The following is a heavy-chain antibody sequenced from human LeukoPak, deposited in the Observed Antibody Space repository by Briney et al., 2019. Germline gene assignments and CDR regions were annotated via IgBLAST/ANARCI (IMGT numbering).Heavy chain of an antibody. V-gene: IGHV4-61*02. D-gene: IGHD3-10*01. CDR1: GGSISSGSYY. CDR2: IYTSGST. Sequence: SQTLSLTCTVSGGSISSGSYYWSWIRQPAGKGLEWIGRIYTSGSTNYNPSLKSRVTISVDTSKNQFSLKLSSVTAADTAVYYCARAYYGSGSYFRTAVDAFDIWGQGTMVTVSS. CDR3: ARAYYGSGSYFRTAVDAFDI. J-gene: IGHJ3*02.